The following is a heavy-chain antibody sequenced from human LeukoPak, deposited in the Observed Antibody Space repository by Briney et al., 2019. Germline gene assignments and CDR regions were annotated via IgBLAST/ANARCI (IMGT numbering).Heavy chain of an antibody. J-gene: IGHJ4*02. V-gene: IGHV3-21*01. D-gene: IGHD6-13*01. CDR2: ISSSSSYI. CDR1: EFAFSSYS. Sequence: GGSLRLFGAASEFAFSSYSLNWVRQAPGKGLEWVSSISSSSSYIYYADSVKGRFTISRDNAKNSLYLQMNSLRAEDMAVYYCARTSTPGYSSSWFDYWGQGTLVIVSS. CDR3: ARTSTPGYSSSWFDY.